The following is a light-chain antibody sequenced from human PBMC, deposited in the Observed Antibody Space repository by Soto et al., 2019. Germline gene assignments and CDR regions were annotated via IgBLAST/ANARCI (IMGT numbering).Light chain of an antibody. Sequence: QSVLTQPASVSGSPGQSITITCTGISSDVGSYNLVSWYQQHPGKAPKLMIYEGSKRPSGVSYRFSGSKSGNTASLTISGLQPEDEADYYCCSYAGSVLFGGGTQLTVL. J-gene: IGLJ7*01. V-gene: IGLV2-23*01. CDR1: SSDVGSYNL. CDR3: CSYAGSVL. CDR2: EGS.